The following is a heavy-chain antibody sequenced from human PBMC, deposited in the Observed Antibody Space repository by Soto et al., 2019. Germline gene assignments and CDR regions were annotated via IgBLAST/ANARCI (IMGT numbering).Heavy chain of an antibody. CDR2: LYYTGST. V-gene: IGHV4-31*03. Sequence: QVQLQESGPGLVKPSQTLSLTCTVSGGSITSGPYYWSWIRQHPGKGLEWIGYLYYTGSTYSNPSLESRITMSVDTSKNQFSLKLRSVTAADSAVYYCARLFGDYVGWFDPWGQGTLVTVSS. J-gene: IGHJ5*02. CDR3: ARLFGDYVGWFDP. CDR1: GGSITSGPYY. D-gene: IGHD4-17*01.